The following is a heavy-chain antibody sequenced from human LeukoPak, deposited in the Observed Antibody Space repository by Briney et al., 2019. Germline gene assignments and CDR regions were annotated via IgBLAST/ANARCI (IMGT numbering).Heavy chain of an antibody. D-gene: IGHD1-26*01. V-gene: IGHV3-33*01. CDR1: GFTFSSYG. CDR2: IWYDGSNK. J-gene: IGHJ4*02. Sequence: PGGSLRLSCAASGFTFSSYGMHWVRQAPGKGLEWVAVIWYDGSNKYYADSVKGRFTISRDNSKNTLYLQMNSLRAEDTAVYYCARGYSGDYFDYWGQGTLVTVSS. CDR3: ARGYSGDYFDY.